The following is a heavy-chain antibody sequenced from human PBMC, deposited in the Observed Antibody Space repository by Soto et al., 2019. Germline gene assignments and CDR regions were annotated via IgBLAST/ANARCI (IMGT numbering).Heavy chain of an antibody. CDR2: IYYSGST. CDR3: ARAEILTGRSRGYYYYGMDV. J-gene: IGHJ6*02. Sequence: SETLSLTCTVSGGSISSYYWSWIRQPPGKGLEWIGYIYYSGSTNYNPSLKSRVTISVDTSKNQFSLKLSSVTAADTAVYYCARAEILTGRSRGYYYYGMDVWGQGTTVTVSS. V-gene: IGHV4-59*01. CDR1: GGSISSYY. D-gene: IGHD3-9*01.